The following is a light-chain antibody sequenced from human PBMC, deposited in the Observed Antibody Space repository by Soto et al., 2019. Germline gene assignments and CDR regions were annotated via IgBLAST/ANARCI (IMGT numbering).Light chain of an antibody. CDR2: GAS. Sequence: EIVLTQSPGTLSLSPGLRATLSCRASQSVSSSYLAWYQQKPGQAPRLLIYGASSRATGVPDRFSGRGSGTVFTLTIRRLEPEDFAVYYCQQYGRSPFTFGGGTKVEI. V-gene: IGKV3-20*01. CDR3: QQYGRSPFT. J-gene: IGKJ4*01. CDR1: QSVSSSY.